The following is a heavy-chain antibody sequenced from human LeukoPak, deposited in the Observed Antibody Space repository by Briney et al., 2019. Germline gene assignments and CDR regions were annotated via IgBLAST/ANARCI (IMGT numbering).Heavy chain of an antibody. J-gene: IGHJ2*01. CDR2: IIPILGIA. V-gene: IGHV1-69*04. CDR1: GGTFSSYA. D-gene: IGHD2-15*01. Sequence: ASVKDSCKASGGTFSSYAISWVRQAPGQGLEWMGRIIPILGIANYAQKFQGRVTITADKSTSTAYMELSSLRSEDTAVYYCASRVGGYCSGGSCYPGYFDLWGRGTLVTVSS. CDR3: ASRVGGYCSGGSCYPGYFDL.